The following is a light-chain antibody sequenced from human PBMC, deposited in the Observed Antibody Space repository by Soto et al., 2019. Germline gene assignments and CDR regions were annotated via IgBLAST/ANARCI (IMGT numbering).Light chain of an antibody. CDR2: EVS. CDR3: SSYAGSNNYV. J-gene: IGLJ1*01. V-gene: IGLV2-8*01. CDR1: SSDVGGYNY. Sequence: QSALTQPPSASGSPGQSVTISCTGTSSDVGGYNYVSWYQQHPGKAPQLMIYEVSKRPSGVPDRLSGSKSGNTASLTVSGLQAEDEADYYCSSYAGSNNYVFGTGTKVTVL.